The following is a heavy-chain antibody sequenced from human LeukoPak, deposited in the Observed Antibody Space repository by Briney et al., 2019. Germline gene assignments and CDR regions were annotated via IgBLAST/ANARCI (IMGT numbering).Heavy chain of an antibody. V-gene: IGHV1-18*04. CDR1: GYNFTSYW. CDR3: ARGSSGTEGFDP. Sequence: HGESLKISCKGSGYNFTSYWIGWVRQAPGQGLEWMGWVYAYNGNTNYAQKLQGRVTMTIDTSTSTAYMELRSLRSDDTAVYYCARGSSGTEGFDPWGQGTLVTVSS. CDR2: VYAYNGNT. D-gene: IGHD1-26*01. J-gene: IGHJ5*02.